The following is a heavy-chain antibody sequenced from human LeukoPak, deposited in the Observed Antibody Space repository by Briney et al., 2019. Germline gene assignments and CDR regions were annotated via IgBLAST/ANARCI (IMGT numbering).Heavy chain of an antibody. J-gene: IGHJ6*01. D-gene: IGHD2-21*01. V-gene: IGHV3-7*02. CDR1: GFTFSDYW. CDR3: VCHVVLSVGYHYGLGV. Sequence: GGSLRLSCAASGFTFSDYWMSWVRQAPGKGLEWVSDIKEDGSEKYYVDSVKGRFTISRDNAKNALYLQMSSLRVEDTAVYYCVCHVVLSVGYHYGLGVWGQGTTVTVSS. CDR2: IKEDGSEK.